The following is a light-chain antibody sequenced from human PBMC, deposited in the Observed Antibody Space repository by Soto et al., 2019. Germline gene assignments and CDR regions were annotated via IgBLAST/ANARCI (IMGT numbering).Light chain of an antibody. J-gene: IGKJ1*01. Sequence: DIQVTQSPSSLSASVGDRVTITCRASQTISSWLAWYQQKPGKAPKLRIYKASTLKSGVPSRFSGIGSWTEFTLTISSLKPDDVATYYCQHYNSYSEAFGQVTKVDIK. CDR2: KAS. CDR1: QTISSW. V-gene: IGKV1-5*03. CDR3: QHYNSYSEA.